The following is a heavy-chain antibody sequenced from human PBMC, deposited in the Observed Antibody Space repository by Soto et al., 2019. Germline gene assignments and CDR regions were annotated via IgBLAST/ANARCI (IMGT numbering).Heavy chain of an antibody. D-gene: IGHD3-22*01. Sequence: PGGSLRLSCAASGFTFSSYSMNWVRQAPGKGLEWVSSISSSSSYIYYADSVKGRFTTSRDNAKNSLYLQMNSLRAEDTAVYYCARDRISSGLYFDYWGQGTLVTVSS. V-gene: IGHV3-21*01. CDR2: ISSSSSYI. CDR3: ARDRISSGLYFDY. J-gene: IGHJ4*02. CDR1: GFTFSSYS.